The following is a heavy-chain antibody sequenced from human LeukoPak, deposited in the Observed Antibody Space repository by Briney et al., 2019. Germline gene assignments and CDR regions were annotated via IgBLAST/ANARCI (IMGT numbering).Heavy chain of an antibody. D-gene: IGHD4-23*01. V-gene: IGHV3-7*01. CDR1: GFIFSEYW. CDR2: MKEDGGEI. Sequence: GGSLRLSCAASGFIFSEYWMSWVRQAPGKGPEWVTNMKEDGGEINYVDSVKGRFTISRDNAKNSLYLQMNRLRTEDTAVYYCVRDRGYSTFDYWGQGTLATVSS. J-gene: IGHJ4*02. CDR3: VRDRGYSTFDY.